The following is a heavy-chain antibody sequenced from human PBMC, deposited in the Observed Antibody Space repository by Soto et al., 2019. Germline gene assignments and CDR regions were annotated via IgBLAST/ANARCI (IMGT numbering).Heavy chain of an antibody. D-gene: IGHD1-26*01. CDR3: TRVRDSETYFDY. J-gene: IGHJ4*02. V-gene: IGHV3-74*02. CDR1: GFTFSNYW. CDR2: INSDGSSI. Sequence: EVQLLASGGGLVQPGGSLRLSCAASGFTFSNYWMNWVRQGPGKGLVWVSRINSDGSSIDYADSVKGRFTISRDNAKNTLYLQMNSLRAEDTAVYYCTRVRDSETYFDYWGQGTLVTVSS.